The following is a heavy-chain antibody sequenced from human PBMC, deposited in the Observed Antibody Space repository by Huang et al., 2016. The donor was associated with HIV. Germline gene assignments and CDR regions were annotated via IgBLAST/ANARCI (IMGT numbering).Heavy chain of an antibody. CDR3: ARLPGSITMIRGVITDPY. CDR2: IYYSDST. J-gene: IGHJ4*02. CDR1: GGSIRSDNYY. D-gene: IGHD3-10*01. Sequence: QLQLQESGPGLVKPSETLSLTCTVSGGSIRSDNYYWGWIRLPPGKGLEWNGRIYYSDSTSDNPSLKSRVTITVYTSKNQFSLKMRSVTAADTAVYYCARLPGSITMIRGVITDPYWGQGTLVTVSS. V-gene: IGHV4-39*01.